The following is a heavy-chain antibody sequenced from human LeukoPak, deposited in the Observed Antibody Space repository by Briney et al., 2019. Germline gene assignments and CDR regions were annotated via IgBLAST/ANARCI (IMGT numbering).Heavy chain of an antibody. J-gene: IGHJ4*02. CDR1: VGSFSGYY. CDR2: IHHSGST. D-gene: IGHD1-26*01. Sequence: SETLSLTCAVYVGSFSGYYWSWIRQPPGKGLEWIGEIHHSGSTNYNPSLKSRVTISVDTSKNQFSLKLSSVTAADTAVYYCAITSGIVGAEDYFDYWGQGTLVTVSS. CDR3: AITSGIVGAEDYFDY. V-gene: IGHV4-34*01.